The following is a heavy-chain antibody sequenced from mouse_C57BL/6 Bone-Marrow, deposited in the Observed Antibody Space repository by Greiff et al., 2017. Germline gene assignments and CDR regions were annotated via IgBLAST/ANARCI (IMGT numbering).Heavy chain of an antibody. Sequence: VQLQQSGAELARPGASVKLSCKASGYTFTSYGISWVKQRTGQGLEWIGEIYPRSGNTYYNEKFKGKATLTADKSSSTAYLELRSLTSEDSAVYFWAREDYDKMAWFAYWGQGTLVTVSA. J-gene: IGHJ3*01. D-gene: IGHD2-4*01. CDR3: AREDYDKMAWFAY. V-gene: IGHV1-81*01. CDR1: GYTFTSYG. CDR2: IYPRSGNT.